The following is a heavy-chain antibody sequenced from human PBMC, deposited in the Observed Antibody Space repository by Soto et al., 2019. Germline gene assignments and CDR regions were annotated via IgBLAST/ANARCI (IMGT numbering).Heavy chain of an antibody. Sequence: ASVKVSCKASGYTFTSYGISWVRQAPGQGLEWMGWISAYNGNTNYAQKIQGRVTMTTDTSTSTAYMEMRSLRSDDTAVYYCARDRGSGYDVDFDYWGQGTLVTVSS. CDR2: ISAYNGNT. J-gene: IGHJ4*02. V-gene: IGHV1-18*01. D-gene: IGHD5-12*01. CDR3: ARDRGSGYDVDFDY. CDR1: GYTFTSYG.